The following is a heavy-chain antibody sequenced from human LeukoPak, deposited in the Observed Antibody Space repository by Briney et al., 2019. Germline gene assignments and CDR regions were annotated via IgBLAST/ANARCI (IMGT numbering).Heavy chain of an antibody. CDR1: GFTLQNYA. J-gene: IGHJ6*02. D-gene: IGHD3-10*01. CDR3: VRDYYGMDV. Sequence: GGSLRLSCSASGFTLQNYAMYWVRQAPGKELEQVSLTHGNGGNTDYADSVKGRFTISRDYSKNTLYLQLTSPSVEDTAVYYCVRDYYGMDVWGQGTTVTVSS. V-gene: IGHV3-64D*06. CDR2: THGNGGNT.